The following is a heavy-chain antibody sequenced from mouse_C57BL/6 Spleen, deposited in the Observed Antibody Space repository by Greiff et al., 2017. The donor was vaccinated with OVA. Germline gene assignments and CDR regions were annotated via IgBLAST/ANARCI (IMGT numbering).Heavy chain of an antibody. V-gene: IGHV1-64*01. J-gene: IGHJ4*01. CDR2: IHPNSGST. CDR3: ARKGPSMDY. CDR1: GYTFTSYW. Sequence: QVQLKQPGAELVKPGASVKLSCKASGYTFTSYWMHWVKQRPGQGLEWIGMIHPNSGSTNYNEKFKSKATLTVDKSSSTAYMQLSRLTSEDSAVYYCARKGPSMDYWGQGTSVTVSS.